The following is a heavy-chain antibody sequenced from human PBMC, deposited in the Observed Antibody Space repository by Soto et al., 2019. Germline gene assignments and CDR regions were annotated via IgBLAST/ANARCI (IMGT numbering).Heavy chain of an antibody. D-gene: IGHD3-9*01. CDR1: GGTFSSYT. CDR2: IIPILGIA. V-gene: IGHV1-69*02. J-gene: IGHJ3*02. CDR3: ARFLTARVDAFDI. Sequence: SVKVSCKASGGTFSSYTISWVRQAPGQGLEWMGRIIPILGIANYAQKFQGRVTITADKSTSTAYMELRSLRSDDTAVYYCARFLTARVDAFDIWGQGTMVTVSS.